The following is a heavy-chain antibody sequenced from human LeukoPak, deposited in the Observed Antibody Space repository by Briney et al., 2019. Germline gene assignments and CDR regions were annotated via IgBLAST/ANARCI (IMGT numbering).Heavy chain of an antibody. D-gene: IGHD3-16*01. CDR2: INHSGST. Sequence: SETLSLTCAVYGGSFSGYYWSWIRQPPGKGLEWIGEINHSGSTNYNPSLKSRVTISVDTSKNQFSLKLSSVAAADTAVYYCARVTYDYVWGSYFLDYWGQGTLVTVSS. CDR1: GGSFSGYY. J-gene: IGHJ4*02. CDR3: ARVTYDYVWGSYFLDY. V-gene: IGHV4-34*01.